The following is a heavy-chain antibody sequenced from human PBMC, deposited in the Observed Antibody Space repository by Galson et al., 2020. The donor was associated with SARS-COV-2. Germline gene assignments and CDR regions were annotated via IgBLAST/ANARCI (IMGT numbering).Heavy chain of an antibody. D-gene: IGHD3-10*02. J-gene: IGHJ3*01. V-gene: IGHV3-21*01. CDR1: GFTLTTYA. CDR2: ITTSGFI. CDR3: ARENYDVLDV. Sequence: GESLKITCAASGFTLTTYAMNWVRQAPGRGLEWVSTITTSGFIYYADSVTGRFTISRDNAKHSLFLQMNSLRAEDTAVYYCARENYDVLDVWGQGTMVTVSS.